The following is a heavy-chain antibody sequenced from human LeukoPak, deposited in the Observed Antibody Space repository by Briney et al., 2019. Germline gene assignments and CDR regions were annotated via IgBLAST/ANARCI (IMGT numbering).Heavy chain of an antibody. Sequence: PGGSLRLSCAASGFTFGSYGMHWVRQAPGKGLEWVAFIRYDGSNKYYADSVKGRFAISRDNAKNSLYLQMNSLRAEDTAVYYCARDVGDSSGFFPSFDYWGQGTLVTVSS. D-gene: IGHD3-22*01. CDR2: IRYDGSNK. CDR3: ARDVGDSSGFFPSFDY. V-gene: IGHV3-30*02. CDR1: GFTFGSYG. J-gene: IGHJ4*02.